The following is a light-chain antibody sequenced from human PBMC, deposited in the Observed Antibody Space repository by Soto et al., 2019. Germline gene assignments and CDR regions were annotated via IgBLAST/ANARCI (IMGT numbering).Light chain of an antibody. Sequence: QSALTQPASVSVSPGQLITISCTGTSSDVGGYNLVSWYQQHPGKAPKLMIYEGSKRPSGVSNRFSGSKSGNTASLTISGLQAEDEADYYCCSYAGSSSYVFGTGTKVTVL. V-gene: IGLV2-23*01. CDR2: EGS. J-gene: IGLJ1*01. CDR3: CSYAGSSSYV. CDR1: SSDVGGYNL.